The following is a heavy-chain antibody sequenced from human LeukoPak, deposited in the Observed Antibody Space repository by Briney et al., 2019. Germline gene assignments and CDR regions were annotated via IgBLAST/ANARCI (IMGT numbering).Heavy chain of an antibody. CDR1: GFTFSNYW. Sequence: GGSLRLSCAASGFTFSNYWMTWVRQAPGKGLEGVADISYDGSNKYYADSVKGRFTISRDNSKNTLYLQMNSLRAEDTAVYYCARVGFDENRDAFDIWGQGTMVTVSS. CDR3: ARVGFDENRDAFDI. J-gene: IGHJ3*02. V-gene: IGHV3-30-3*01. CDR2: ISYDGSNK. D-gene: IGHD2/OR15-2a*01.